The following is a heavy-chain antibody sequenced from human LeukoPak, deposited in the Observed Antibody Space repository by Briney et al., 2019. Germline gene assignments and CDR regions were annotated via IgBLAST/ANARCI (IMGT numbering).Heavy chain of an antibody. V-gene: IGHV3-30*02. CDR2: IRYDGSNK. J-gene: IGHJ4*02. CDR3: AKDGYYGSGSYYPYPYYFDY. CDR1: GFTFSSYG. D-gene: IGHD3-10*01. Sequence: PGGSLRLSCAASGFTFSSYGMHWVRQAPGKGLEWVACIRYDGSNKYYADSVKGRFTISRDNSKNTLYLQMNSLRAEDTAVYYCAKDGYYGSGSYYPYPYYFDYWGQGTLVTVSS.